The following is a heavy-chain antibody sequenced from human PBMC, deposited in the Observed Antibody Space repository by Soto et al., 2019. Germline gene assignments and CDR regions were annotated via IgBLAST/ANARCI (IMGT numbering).Heavy chain of an antibody. CDR2: IIPIFGTA. J-gene: IGHJ4*02. CDR3: ARPSYQFGYSYGTYYFDY. V-gene: IGHV1-69*13. CDR1: GGTLSSYA. Sequence: SVKVSCKASGGTLSSYAVSWVRQAPGQGLEWMGGIIPIFGTANYAQKFQGRVTITADESTGTAYMELSSLRSEDTAVYYCARPSYQFGYSYGTYYFDYWGQGTLLTVSS. D-gene: IGHD5-18*01.